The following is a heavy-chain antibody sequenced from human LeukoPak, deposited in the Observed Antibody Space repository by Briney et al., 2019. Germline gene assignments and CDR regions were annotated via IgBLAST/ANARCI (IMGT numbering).Heavy chain of an antibody. CDR1: GFTFRNYA. CDR3: AKTTAGNSSGRYPGWPVDY. D-gene: IGHD6-19*01. J-gene: IGHJ4*02. CDR2: ISGSGGDT. V-gene: IGHV3-23*01. Sequence: GGSLRLSCAASGFTFRNYAIYWVRQAPGKGLEWVSGISGSGGDTYFADSVKGRFTIFRDHSKNTVFLQMDSLRAEDTAVYYCAKTTAGNSSGRYPGWPVDYWGQGTLVTVSS.